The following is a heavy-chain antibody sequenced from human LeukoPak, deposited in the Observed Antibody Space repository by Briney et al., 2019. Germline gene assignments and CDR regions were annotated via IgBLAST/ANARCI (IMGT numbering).Heavy chain of an antibody. V-gene: IGHV3-21*01. Sequence: GGSLRLSCAASGFTFSSYGMSWVRQAPGKGLEWVSAISGSGGSTYYADSVKGRFTISRDNAKNSLYLQMNSLRAEDTAVYYCAREGRSSEAFDIWGQGTMVTVSS. CDR1: GFTFSSYG. J-gene: IGHJ3*02. D-gene: IGHD1-26*01. CDR3: AREGRSSEAFDI. CDR2: ISGSGGST.